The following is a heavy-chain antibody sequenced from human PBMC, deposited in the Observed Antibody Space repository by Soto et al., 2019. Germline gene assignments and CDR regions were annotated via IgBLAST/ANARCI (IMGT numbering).Heavy chain of an antibody. CDR3: AKDLWSRSYDFWSGYPTLGMDV. J-gene: IGHJ6*02. Sequence: GGSLRLSCAASGFTFSSYAMSWVRQAPGKGLEWVSAISGSGGSTYYADSVKGRFTISRDNSKNTLYLQMNSLRAEDAAVYYCAKDLWSRSYDFWSGYPTLGMDVWGQGTTVTVYS. CDR1: GFTFSSYA. V-gene: IGHV3-23*01. D-gene: IGHD3-3*01. CDR2: ISGSGGST.